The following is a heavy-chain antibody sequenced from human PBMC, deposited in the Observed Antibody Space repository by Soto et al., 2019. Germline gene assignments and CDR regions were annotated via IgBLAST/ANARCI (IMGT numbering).Heavy chain of an antibody. J-gene: IGHJ4*02. V-gene: IGHV4-31*03. D-gene: IGHD3-3*01. Sequence: SETLSLTCTVSGGSISSGGYYWSWIRQHPGKGLEWIGYIYYSGSTYYNPSLKSRVTISVDTSKNQFSLKLGSVTAADTAVYYCARATYYDFWSGTRPDYWGQGTLVTVSS. CDR2: IYYSGST. CDR3: ARATYYDFWSGTRPDY. CDR1: GGSISSGGYY.